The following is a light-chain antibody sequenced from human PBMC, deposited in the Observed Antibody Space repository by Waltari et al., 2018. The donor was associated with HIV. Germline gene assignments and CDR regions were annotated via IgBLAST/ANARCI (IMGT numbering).Light chain of an antibody. CDR1: RSNIRSNT. V-gene: IGLV1-44*01. CDR2: SND. J-gene: IGLJ3*02. CDR3: AAWDDSLNGWV. Sequence: QSVLTQPPSASATPGQRVTISCSGSRSNIRSNTVSWYQQLPGTAPKLLIYSNDQRPSGVPDRFSGSKSGTSASLAISGLQSEDEADYYCAAWDDSLNGWVFGGGTKLTVL.